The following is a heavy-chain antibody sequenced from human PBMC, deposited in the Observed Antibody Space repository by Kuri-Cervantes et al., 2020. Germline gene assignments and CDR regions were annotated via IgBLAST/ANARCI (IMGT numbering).Heavy chain of an antibody. D-gene: IGHD2-2*01. CDR3: ARAYCSSTSCWLDP. Sequence: SETLSLTCAVSGGSISSGGYSWSWIRQPPGKGLEWIGYIYHSGSTYYNPSLKSRVTISVDRSKNQFSLKLSSVTAADTAVYCCARAYCSSTSCWLDPWGQGTLVTVSS. V-gene: IGHV4-30-2*01. CDR1: GGSISSGGYS. J-gene: IGHJ5*02. CDR2: IYHSGST.